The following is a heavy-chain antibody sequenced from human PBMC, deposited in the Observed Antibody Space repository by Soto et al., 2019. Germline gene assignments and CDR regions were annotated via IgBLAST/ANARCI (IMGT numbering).Heavy chain of an antibody. D-gene: IGHD1-1*01. Sequence: HGQGLEWMGWINPSSGGTEFAEKFQGRVTVTRDTSIRTVFLELNSLTSDDTGVYFCARDFRTYIYGVDVCGQGIVVTVYS. CDR2: INPSSGGT. CDR3: ARDFRTYIYGVDV. V-gene: IGHV1-2*02. J-gene: IGHJ6*02.